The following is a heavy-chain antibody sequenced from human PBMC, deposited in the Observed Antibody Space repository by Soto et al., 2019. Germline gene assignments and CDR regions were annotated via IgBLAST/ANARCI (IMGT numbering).Heavy chain of an antibody. D-gene: IGHD2-2*01. J-gene: IGHJ4*01. CDR1: GYTFTTYG. CDR3: ARDPASTFSTSSFDF. V-gene: IGHV1-18*04. Sequence: QIQLVQSGPEVKKPGASVRVSCKASGYTFTTYGITWVRQAPGQGLECMGWISAYDGRINYAHKLQGRDSMTTDTSTSTTYMDLRSLRYDDTAMYYCARDPASTFSTSSFDFWGHGTLVTVSS. CDR2: ISAYDGRI.